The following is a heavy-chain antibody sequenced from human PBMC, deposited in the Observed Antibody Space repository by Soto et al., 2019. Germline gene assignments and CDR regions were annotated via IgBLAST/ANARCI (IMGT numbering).Heavy chain of an antibody. Sequence: SVKVSCNASGGPLISYAIIWVRQAPGQGLEWMGGIIPIFGTANHAQKFQCRVTITADESTSTAYMELSSLRSEDTAVYYCARGGAALLYYYYGMDVWGQGTTVTVSS. CDR2: IIPIFGTA. CDR1: GGPLISYA. D-gene: IGHD1-26*01. V-gene: IGHV1-69*01. CDR3: ARGGAALLYYYYGMDV. J-gene: IGHJ6*02.